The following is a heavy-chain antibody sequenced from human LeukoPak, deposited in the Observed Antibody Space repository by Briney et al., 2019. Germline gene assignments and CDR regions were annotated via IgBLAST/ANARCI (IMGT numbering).Heavy chain of an antibody. D-gene: IGHD3-10*01. J-gene: IGHJ6*03. CDR1: GGSFSGYY. CDR3: ARRRLVRGVNLYYYYYYMDV. V-gene: IGHV4-34*01. CDR2: INHSGST. Sequence: SETLSLTCAVYGGSFSGYYWSWIRRPPGKGLEWIGEINHSGSTNYNPSLKSRVTISVDTSKNQFSLKLSSVTAADTAVYYCARRRLVRGVNLYYYYYYMDVWGKGTTVTVSS.